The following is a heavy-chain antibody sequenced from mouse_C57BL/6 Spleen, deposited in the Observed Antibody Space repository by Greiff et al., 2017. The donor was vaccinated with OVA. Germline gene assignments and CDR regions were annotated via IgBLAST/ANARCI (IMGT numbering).Heavy chain of an antibody. J-gene: IGHJ4*01. CDR3: ISYGSFYAMDY. CDR2: IDPEDGDT. D-gene: IGHD1-1*01. Sequence: VQLKESGAELVRPGASVKLSCTASGFNIKDYYMHWVKQRPEQGLEWIGRIDPEDGDTEYAPKFQGKATMTADTSSNTAYLQLSSLTSEDTAVYYCISYGSFYAMDYWGQGTSVTVSS. V-gene: IGHV14-1*01. CDR1: GFNIKDYY.